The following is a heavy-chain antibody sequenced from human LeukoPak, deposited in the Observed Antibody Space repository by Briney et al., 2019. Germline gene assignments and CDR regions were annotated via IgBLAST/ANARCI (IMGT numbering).Heavy chain of an antibody. J-gene: IGHJ4*02. CDR2: ISYDGSNK. D-gene: IGHD3-10*01. V-gene: IGHV3-30*18. CDR3: AKDLRLLWFGELSSPDY. CDR1: GFTFSSYG. Sequence: GRSLRLSCAASGFTFSSYGMHWVRQAPGKGLEWVAVISYDGSNKYYADSVKGRFTISRDNSKNTLYLQMNSLRAEDTAVYYCAKDLRLLWFGELSSPDYWGQGTLVTVSS.